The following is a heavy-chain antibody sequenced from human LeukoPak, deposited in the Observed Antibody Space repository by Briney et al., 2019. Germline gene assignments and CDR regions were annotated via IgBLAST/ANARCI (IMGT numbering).Heavy chain of an antibody. Sequence: GESLRLSCVASGFTFTDHPMNWVRQAPGKGLEWVSSIGYSSYIYYADSVKGRFTISRDNAKNSLYLQMNSLRAEDTAVYYCARDLLMGILDYWGQGTLVTVSS. J-gene: IGHJ4*02. CDR3: ARDLLMGILDY. V-gene: IGHV3-69-1*01. CDR1: GFTFTDHP. D-gene: IGHD2-8*01. CDR2: IGYSSYI.